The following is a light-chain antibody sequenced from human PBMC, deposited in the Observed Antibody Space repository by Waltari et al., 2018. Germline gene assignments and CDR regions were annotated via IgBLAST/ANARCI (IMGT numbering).Light chain of an antibody. J-gene: IGLJ3*02. Sequence: QSVLTQPPSASGTPGQRVTISCSGSASNIGGNLVNWYQQLPGKAPKLLIYRSDQRPAGVPDRVSASRTGTSASLAISGLQSEDEADYCCASWDDSLNGHWVFGGGTKVTVL. V-gene: IGLV1-44*01. CDR1: ASNIGGNL. CDR3: ASWDDSLNGHWV. CDR2: RSD.